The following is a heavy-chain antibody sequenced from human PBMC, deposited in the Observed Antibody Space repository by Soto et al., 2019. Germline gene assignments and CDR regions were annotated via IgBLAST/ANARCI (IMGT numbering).Heavy chain of an antibody. CDR1: GFIFDDYA. V-gene: IGHV3-9*01. CDR3: AKDRYSSSAYYYYGMDG. CDR2: ISGNSGSL. Sequence: EVQLVESGGGLVQPGRSLRLSCAASGFIFDDYAMHWVRQAPGKGLEWVSVISGNSGSLGYADSVKGRFTISRDNAKNSLYLQMISLRAEDTALYYCAKDRYSSSAYYYYGMDGWGQGTTVTVSS. J-gene: IGHJ6*02. D-gene: IGHD5-18*01.